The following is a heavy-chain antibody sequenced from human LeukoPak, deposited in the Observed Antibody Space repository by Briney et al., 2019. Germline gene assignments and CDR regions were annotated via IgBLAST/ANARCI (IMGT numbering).Heavy chain of an antibody. J-gene: IGHJ6*03. D-gene: IGHD3-3*01. CDR3: ARDVSDFWSFSKYYYMDV. V-gene: IGHV3-21*04. Sequence: GGSLRLSCAASGFTFSSYSMNWVRQAPGKGLEWVSSISSSSSYIYYADSVKGRFTISRDNAKNSLYLQMNSLRAEDTAVYYCARDVSDFWSFSKYYYMDVWGKGTTVTVSS. CDR2: ISSSSSYI. CDR1: GFTFSSYS.